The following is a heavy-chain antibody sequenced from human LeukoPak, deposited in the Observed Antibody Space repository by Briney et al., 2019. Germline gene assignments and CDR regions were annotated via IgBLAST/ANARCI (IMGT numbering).Heavy chain of an antibody. CDR1: GFTFSSYG. V-gene: IGHV3-30*18. D-gene: IGHD6-13*01. Sequence: GGSLRLSCAASGFTFSSYGMHWVRQAPGKGLEWVAVISYDGSNKYYADSVKGRFTISRDNSKNTLYLQMNSLRAEDTAVYYCAKESYSTSWQLDSGGQETLVTISS. J-gene: IGHJ4*02. CDR3: AKESYSTSWQLDS. CDR2: ISYDGSNK.